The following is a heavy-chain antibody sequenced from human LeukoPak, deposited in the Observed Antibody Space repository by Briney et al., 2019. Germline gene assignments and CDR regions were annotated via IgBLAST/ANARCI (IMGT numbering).Heavy chain of an antibody. CDR1: GGSISSSSYY. CDR3: ARYDYGDYKNFDY. D-gene: IGHD4-17*01. J-gene: IGHJ4*02. Sequence: SETLSLTCTVSGGSISSSSYYWGWIRQPPGKGLEWIGNIYYSGSTYYNPSLKSRVTISVDTSKNQFSLKLSSVTAADTAVYYCARYDYGDYKNFDYWGQGTLVTVSS. CDR2: IYYSGST. V-gene: IGHV4-39*01.